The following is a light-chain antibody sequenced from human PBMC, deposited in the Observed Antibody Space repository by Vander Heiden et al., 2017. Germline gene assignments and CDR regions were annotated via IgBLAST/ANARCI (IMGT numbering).Light chain of an antibody. V-gene: IGKV1-9*01. J-gene: IGKJ4*01. CDR2: AAS. CDR3: QQLNSYLPLT. Sequence: IQLTQSPSSLSASVGDRVTITCRASQGISSYLAWYQQKPGKAPKLLIYAASTLQSGVPSRFSGSGYGTDFTLTISSRQPEDFAPYYCQQLNSYLPLTFGGGTKVEIK. CDR1: QGISSY.